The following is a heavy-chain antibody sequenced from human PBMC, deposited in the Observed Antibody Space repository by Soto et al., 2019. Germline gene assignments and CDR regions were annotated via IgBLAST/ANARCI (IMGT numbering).Heavy chain of an antibody. Sequence: SETLSLTCTVSGVSISSPHHNWSWIRQYPGKGLEWIGYIYYSGSTYYNPSLKSRVTISVDTSKNQFSLKLSSVTAADTAVYYCARDAGRGIATLGENNWFDPWGQGTLVTVSS. CDR3: ARDAGRGIATLGENNWFDP. J-gene: IGHJ5*02. CDR2: IYYSGST. CDR1: GVSISSPHHN. V-gene: IGHV4-31*03. D-gene: IGHD6-13*01.